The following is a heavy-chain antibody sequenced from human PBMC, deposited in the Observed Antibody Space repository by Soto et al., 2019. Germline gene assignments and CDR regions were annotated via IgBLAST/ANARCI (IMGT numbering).Heavy chain of an antibody. Sequence: PGGSLRLSCAASGFTFSSYGMHWVRQAPGKGLEWVAVISYDGSNKYYADSVKGRFTISRDNSKNTLYLQMNSQRAEDTAVYYCAFVDTAMVGPFDYWGQGTLVTVSS. CDR2: ISYDGSNK. V-gene: IGHV3-30*03. CDR3: AFVDTAMVGPFDY. J-gene: IGHJ4*02. CDR1: GFTFSSYG. D-gene: IGHD5-18*01.